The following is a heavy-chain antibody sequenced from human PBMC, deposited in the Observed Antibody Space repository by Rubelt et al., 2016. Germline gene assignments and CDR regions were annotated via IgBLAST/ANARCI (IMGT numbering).Heavy chain of an antibody. J-gene: IGHJ4*02. CDR2: INHSGST. D-gene: IGHD4-11*01. CDR1: GGSFSGYY. Sequence: QVQLQQWGAGLLKPSETLSLTCAVYGGSFSGYYWSWIRQPPGKGLEWIGEINHSGSTNYNPSLKGRVTISGDTSKNQFSLKLSSVTAADTAVFYCARGRVDYSNFPDYWGQGTLVTVSS. CDR3: ARGRVDYSNFPDY. V-gene: IGHV4-34*01.